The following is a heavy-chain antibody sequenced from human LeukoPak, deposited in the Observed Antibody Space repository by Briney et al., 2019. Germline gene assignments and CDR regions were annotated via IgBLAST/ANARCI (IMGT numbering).Heavy chain of an antibody. J-gene: IGHJ3*02. CDR3: ARDFLSYDGTENHYDDTFDI. V-gene: IGHV1-18*01. CDR2: LSGFRGNT. D-gene: IGHD3-22*01. Sequence: GASVKVSCKASGYTFSTYGLSWVRQAPGQGLEWMGWLSGFRGNTNYAQKFQGRVTMTTDTSTTTAYMELRSLSSDDTAVYFCARDFLSYDGTENHYDDTFDIWGQGTMVTVSS. CDR1: GYTFSTYG.